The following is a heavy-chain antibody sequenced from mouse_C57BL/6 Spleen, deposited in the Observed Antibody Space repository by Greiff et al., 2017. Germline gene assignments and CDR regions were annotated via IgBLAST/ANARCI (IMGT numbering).Heavy chain of an antibody. CDR2: ISSGSSTI. D-gene: IGHD6-1*01. J-gene: IGHJ4*01. CDR1: GFTFSDYG. CDR3: ARNHLYYYAMDY. V-gene: IGHV5-17*01. Sequence: EVKLMESGGGLVKPGGSLKLSCAASGFTFSDYGMHWVRQAPEKGLEWVAYISSGSSTIYYADTVKGRFTISRDNAKNTLFLQMTSLRSEDTAMYYCARNHLYYYAMDYWGQGTSVTVSS.